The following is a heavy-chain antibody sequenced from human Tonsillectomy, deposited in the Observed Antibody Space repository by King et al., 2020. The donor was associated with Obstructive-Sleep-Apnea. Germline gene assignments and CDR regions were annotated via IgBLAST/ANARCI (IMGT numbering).Heavy chain of an antibody. Sequence: VQLQESGPGLVKPSETLSLTCTVSGGSISNYYWSWIRQPPGKGLEWIGYIYYSGSTHSNPSLKSRVTISVDTSKNQFSLKLSSVTAAATAVFYCARHRSGSYYIFDYWGQGTLVTVSS. CDR3: ARHRSGSYYIFDY. CDR2: IYYSGST. D-gene: IGHD1-26*01. J-gene: IGHJ4*02. V-gene: IGHV4-59*08. CDR1: GGSISNYY.